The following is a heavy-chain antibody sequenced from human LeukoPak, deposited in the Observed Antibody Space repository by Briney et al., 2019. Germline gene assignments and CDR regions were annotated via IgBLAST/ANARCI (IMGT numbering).Heavy chain of an antibody. CDR1: GFTFSSYW. CDR3: ARDNEGSRSWVSYYYYMDV. CDR2: IKQDGSEK. J-gene: IGHJ6*03. V-gene: IGHV3-7*01. D-gene: IGHD6-13*01. Sequence: GGSLRLSCAASGFTFSSYWMSWVRQAPGKGLEWVANIKQDGSEKYYVDSVKGRFTISRDNAKNSLYLQMNSLRAEDTAVYYCARDNEGSRSWVSYYYYMDVWGKGTTVTVSS.